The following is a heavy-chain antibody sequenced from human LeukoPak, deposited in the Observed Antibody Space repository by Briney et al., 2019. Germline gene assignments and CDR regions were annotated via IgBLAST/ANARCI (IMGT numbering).Heavy chain of an antibody. V-gene: IGHV4-61*02. CDR1: GVSITSGTYY. CDR2: IYSTGRV. J-gene: IGHJ4*02. D-gene: IGHD5-18*01. Sequence: SETLSLTCTVSGVSITSGTYYWTWIRQPAGKGLEWIGRIYSTGRVNYNPSLKSRVTMLLDTSKNHISLKLTPVTAADTAIYFCARASETAMVTLWGQGTLVTVSS. CDR3: ARASETAMVTL.